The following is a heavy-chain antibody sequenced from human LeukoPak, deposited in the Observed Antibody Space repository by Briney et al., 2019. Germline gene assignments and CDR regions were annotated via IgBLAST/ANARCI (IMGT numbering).Heavy chain of an antibody. V-gene: IGHV4-59*12. CDR2: IYYSGST. Sequence: SETLSLTCNVSGGSISSYYWSWIRQPPGKGLEWIGYIYYSGSTYYNPSLKSRVTISVDTSKNQFSLKLSSVTAADTAVYYCARGMYSSPLDAFDIWGQGTMVTVSS. CDR1: GGSISSYY. D-gene: IGHD6-13*01. CDR3: ARGMYSSPLDAFDI. J-gene: IGHJ3*02.